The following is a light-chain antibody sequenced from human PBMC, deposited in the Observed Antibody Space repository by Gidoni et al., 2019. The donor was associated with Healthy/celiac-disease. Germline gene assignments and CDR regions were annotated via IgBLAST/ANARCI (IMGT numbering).Light chain of an antibody. CDR2: DAS. Sequence: EIVLTQSPATLSLSPGDRATLSCRVSQSVSSYLAWYQQKPGQSPRLLIYDASNRATGIPARFSGSGSGTDFTLTISSLEPEDFAVYYCQKRSNWLTFGGGTKVEIK. CDR1: QSVSSY. CDR3: QKRSNWLT. J-gene: IGKJ4*01. V-gene: IGKV3-11*01.